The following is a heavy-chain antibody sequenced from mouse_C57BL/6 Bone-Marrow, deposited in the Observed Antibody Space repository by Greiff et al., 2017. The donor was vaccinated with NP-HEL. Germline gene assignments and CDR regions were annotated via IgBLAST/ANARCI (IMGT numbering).Heavy chain of an antibody. CDR1: GYTFTSYW. V-gene: IGHV1-74*01. CDR2: IHPSDSDT. J-gene: IGHJ4*01. Sequence: VQLQQPGAELVKPGASVKVSCKASGYTFTSYWMHWVKQRPGQGLEWIGRIHPSDSDTNYNQKFKGKATLTVDKSSSTAYMQLSCLSSEDSAVYYCASYSNYSVAMDYWGQGTSVTVSS. D-gene: IGHD2-5*01. CDR3: ASYSNYSVAMDY.